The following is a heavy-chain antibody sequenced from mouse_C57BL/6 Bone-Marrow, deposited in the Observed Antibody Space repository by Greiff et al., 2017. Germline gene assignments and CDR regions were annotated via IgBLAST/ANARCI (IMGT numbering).Heavy chain of an antibody. CDR3: AREGYDGYLYYYAMDY. J-gene: IGHJ4*01. Sequence: VQLQQPGAELVKPGASVKMSCKASGYTFTSYWITWVKQRPGQGLEGIGDIYPGSGSTNYNEKFKSKDTLTVDTSSSTAYMQLSSLSSEASAVYYCAREGYDGYLYYYAMDYWGQGTSVTVSS. D-gene: IGHD2-3*01. CDR2: IYPGSGST. V-gene: IGHV1-55*01. CDR1: GYTFTSYW.